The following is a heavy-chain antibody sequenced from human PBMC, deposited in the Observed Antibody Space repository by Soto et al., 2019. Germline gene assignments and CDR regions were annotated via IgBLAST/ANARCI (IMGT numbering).Heavy chain of an antibody. CDR1: GFTFSYYA. CDR3: ARDTPAQLRGRLLLPRLGMDV. V-gene: IGHV3-23*01. J-gene: IGHJ6*02. CDR2: VSGGGDST. D-gene: IGHD2-2*01. Sequence: GGSLRLSCAASGFTFSYYAMSWVRQAPGKGLEWVSAVSGGGDSTYNADSVKGRFTISRDNAKNTLYLQMNSLRDEDTAVYYCARDTPAQLRGRLLLPRLGMDVWGQGTTVTVSS.